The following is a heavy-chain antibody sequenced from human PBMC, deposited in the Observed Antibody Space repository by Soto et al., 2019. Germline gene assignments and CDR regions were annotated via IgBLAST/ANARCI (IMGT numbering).Heavy chain of an antibody. CDR2: IYPDDSDT. CDR1: GYSFTSYW. J-gene: IGHJ5*02. CDR3: PRVAAAGTRWFDP. D-gene: IGHD6-13*01. Sequence: PGESLKMSCMGSGYSFTSYWIGSVRPMAGTGVEWMEIIYPDDSDTRYSPSFQGQFTISAEKSISTAYLPWTSLKASHTDMYYCPRVAAAGTRWFDPWGQGT. V-gene: IGHV5-51*01.